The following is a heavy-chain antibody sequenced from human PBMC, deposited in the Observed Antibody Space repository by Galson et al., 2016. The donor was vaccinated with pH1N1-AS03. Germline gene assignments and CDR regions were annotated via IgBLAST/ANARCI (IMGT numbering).Heavy chain of an antibody. CDR3: TRPGGAAAGTRVDY. D-gene: IGHD6-13*01. Sequence: SLRLSCAASGFTFSGSAVHWVRQASGKGLEWVGHIRSKANSYATAYAASVKGRFTISRDDSKNTAYLQMNGLKTEDTAVYYCTRPGGAAAGTRVDYWGQGTLVTVSS. CDR2: IRSKANSYAT. V-gene: IGHV3-73*01. CDR1: GFTFSGSA. J-gene: IGHJ4*02.